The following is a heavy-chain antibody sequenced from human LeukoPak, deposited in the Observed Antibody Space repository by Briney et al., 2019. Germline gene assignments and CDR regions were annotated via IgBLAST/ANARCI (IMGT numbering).Heavy chain of an antibody. CDR1: GFTFSSHA. J-gene: IGHJ3*02. CDR2: LIENGATT. Sequence: GGSLRLSCAASGFTFSSHAMSWVRRAPGKGLEWVSGLIENGATTYYADSVKGRFTISRDNSKNTLYLQMNSLRAEDTAVYYCANLGSRDAFDIWGQGTMVTVSS. D-gene: IGHD7-27*01. V-gene: IGHV3-23*01. CDR3: ANLGSRDAFDI.